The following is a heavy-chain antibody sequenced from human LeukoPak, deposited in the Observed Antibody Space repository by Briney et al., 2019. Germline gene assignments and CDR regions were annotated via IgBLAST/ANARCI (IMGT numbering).Heavy chain of an antibody. CDR1: GFTFSSYA. CDR2: INHSGST. V-gene: IGHV4-34*08. Sequence: GSLRLSCAASGFTFSSYAMSWIRQPPGKGLEWIGEINHSGSTNYNPSLKSRVTISVDTSKNQFSLKLSSVTAADTAVYYCATQNSYGNDWGQGTLVTVSS. J-gene: IGHJ4*02. CDR3: ATQNSYGND. D-gene: IGHD5-18*01.